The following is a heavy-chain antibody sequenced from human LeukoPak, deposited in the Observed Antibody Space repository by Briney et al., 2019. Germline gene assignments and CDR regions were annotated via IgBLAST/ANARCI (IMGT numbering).Heavy chain of an antibody. CDR1: GFTFSIYE. J-gene: IGHJ3*02. CDR3: AKSNGYGLIDI. CDR2: IFYSGST. D-gene: IGHD3-10*01. Sequence: GSLRLSCAASGFTFSIYEMNWVRQPPGKALEWIGNIFYSGSTYYSPSLKSRVTISLDTSRNQFSLKLNSVTAADTAVYYCAKSNGYGLIDIWGQGTMVTVSS. V-gene: IGHV4-59*12.